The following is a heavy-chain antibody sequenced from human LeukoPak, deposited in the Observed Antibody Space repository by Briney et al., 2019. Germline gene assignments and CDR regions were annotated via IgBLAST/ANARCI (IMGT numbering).Heavy chain of an antibody. CDR2: IYYSGCT. CDR3: ARGLVDAFDI. D-gene: IGHD3/OR15-3a*01. Sequence: SETLSLTCTVSGGSISSSSYYWGWIRQPPGKGLEWIGYIYYSGCTNYNPSLKSRVTISVDTSKNQFSLKLSSVTAADTAVHYCARGLVDAFDIWGQGTMVTVSS. J-gene: IGHJ3*02. CDR1: GGSISSSSYY. V-gene: IGHV4-61*05.